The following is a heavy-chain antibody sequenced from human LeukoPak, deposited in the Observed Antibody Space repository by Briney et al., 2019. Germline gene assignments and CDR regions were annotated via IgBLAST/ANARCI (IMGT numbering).Heavy chain of an antibody. CDR2: ISSDGGST. CDR1: GFTFSSYG. D-gene: IGHD3-22*01. Sequence: GGSLRLSCAASGFTFSSYGMHWVRQAPGKGLEYVSAISSDGGSTFYANSVKGRFTTSRDNSKNTLYLQMGSLRAEDMAVYYCARAIHSSGYPPVDYWGQGTLVTVSS. V-gene: IGHV3-64*01. CDR3: ARAIHSSGYPPVDY. J-gene: IGHJ4*02.